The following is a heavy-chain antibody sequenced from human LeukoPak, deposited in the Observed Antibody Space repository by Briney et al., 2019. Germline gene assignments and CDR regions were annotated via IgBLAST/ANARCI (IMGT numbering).Heavy chain of an antibody. J-gene: IGHJ4*02. CDR3: ARDLRAGRWLAYFDY. Sequence: ASVKVSCKASGYTFTSYYMHWVRQAPGQGLEWMGIINPSGGSTSYAQKFQGRVTMTRDTSTSTVYMELSSLRSEDTAVYHCARDLRAGRWLAYFDYWGQGTLVTVSS. D-gene: IGHD6-19*01. V-gene: IGHV1-46*01. CDR1: GYTFTSYY. CDR2: INPSGGST.